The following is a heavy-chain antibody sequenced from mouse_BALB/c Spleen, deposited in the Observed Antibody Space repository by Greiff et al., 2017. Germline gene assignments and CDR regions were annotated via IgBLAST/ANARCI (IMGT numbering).Heavy chain of an antibody. Sequence: VKLQQSGPELVKPGASVKISCKASGYSFTGYFMNWVMQSHGKSLEWIGRINPYNGDTFYNQKFKGKATLTVDKSSSTAHMELRSLASEDSAVYYCARAELHYAMDYWGQGTSVTVSS. CDR1: GYSFTGYF. CDR3: ARAELHYAMDY. V-gene: IGHV1-20*02. CDR2: INPYNGDT. J-gene: IGHJ4*01.